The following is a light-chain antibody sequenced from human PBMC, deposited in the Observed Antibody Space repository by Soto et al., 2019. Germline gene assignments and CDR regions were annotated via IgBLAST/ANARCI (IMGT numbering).Light chain of an antibody. J-gene: IGKJ4*01. CDR1: QSVGSN. CDR3: QQYINWPPLT. Sequence: EIVMTQSPATLSVSPGERATISCRASQSVGSNLAWYQQKPGQAPRLLIYGASTMATGIPARFSGSGSGTEFTLPISSLQSEDFAVYYCQQYINWPPLTFGGGTKVEIK. CDR2: GAS. V-gene: IGKV3-15*01.